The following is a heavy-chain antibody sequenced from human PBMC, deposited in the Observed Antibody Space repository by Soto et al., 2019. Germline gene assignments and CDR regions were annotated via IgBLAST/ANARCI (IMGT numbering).Heavy chain of an antibody. Sequence: GGSLRLSCAASGFTFDDYAMHWVRQAPGRGLEWVSHISWNSGSIGYADSVKGRFTISRDNAKNSLYLQMNSLRTEDTALYYCVRDNNWSFDYWGQGILVTVSS. J-gene: IGHJ4*02. V-gene: IGHV3-9*01. CDR3: VRDNNWSFDY. CDR1: GFTFDDYA. D-gene: IGHD1-1*01. CDR2: ISWNSGSI.